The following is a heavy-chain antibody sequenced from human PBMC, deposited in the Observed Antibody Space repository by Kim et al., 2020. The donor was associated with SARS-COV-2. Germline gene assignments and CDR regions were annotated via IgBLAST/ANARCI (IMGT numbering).Heavy chain of an antibody. V-gene: IGHV3-48*02. D-gene: IGHD3-10*01. J-gene: IGHJ4*02. CDR3: ALSRLWSGYYGSRGGLDY. CDR2: ISSSSSTI. Sequence: GGSLRLSCAASGFTFSSYSMNWVRQAPGKGLEWVSYISSSSSTIYYADSVKGRFTISRDNAKNSLYLQMNSLRDEDTAVYYCALSRLWSGYYGSRGGLDYWGQGTLVTVSS. CDR1: GFTFSSYS.